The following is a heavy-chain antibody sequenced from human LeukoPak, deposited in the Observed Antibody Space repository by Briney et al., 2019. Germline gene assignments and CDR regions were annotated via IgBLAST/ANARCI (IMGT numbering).Heavy chain of an antibody. D-gene: IGHD3-10*01. J-gene: IGHJ4*02. V-gene: IGHV4-59*01. CDR2: IYYSGST. CDR3: GRDEPGGGGLDY. CDR1: GGSISSYY. Sequence: SETLSLTCTVSGGSISSYYWSWIRQPPGKGLEWIGYIYYSGSTNYNPSLKSRVTISVDTSKNQFSLKLSSVTAADTAVYYCGRDEPGGGGLDYWGQGTLVTVSS.